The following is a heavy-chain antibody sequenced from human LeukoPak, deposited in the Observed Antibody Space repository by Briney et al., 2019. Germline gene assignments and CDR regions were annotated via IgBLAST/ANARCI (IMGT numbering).Heavy chain of an antibody. CDR1: GDSISSSNYS. Sequence: SETLSLTCTVSGDSISSSNYSWGWIRQPPGKGLEWIGSIYYSGSTYYNPSLKSRVTISVDTSKNQFSLKLSSVTAADTAVYYCARHGRGITMIVVGAFDIWGQGTMVTVSS. CDR3: ARHGRGITMIVVGAFDI. CDR2: IYYSGST. D-gene: IGHD3-22*01. V-gene: IGHV4-39*01. J-gene: IGHJ3*02.